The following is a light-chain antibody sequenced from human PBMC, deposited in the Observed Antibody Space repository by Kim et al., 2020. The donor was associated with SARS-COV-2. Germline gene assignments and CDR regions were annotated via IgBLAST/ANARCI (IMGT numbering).Light chain of an antibody. CDR1: QDISNY. V-gene: IGKV1-27*01. J-gene: IGKJ3*01. Sequence: ASVGDRVTITCRASQDISNYLAWYQQKPGKVPKILIYGASALQSGVPSRFSGSGSGTDFTLSISSLQPEDVATYYCQKYNSAPLTFGPGTKVDIK. CDR2: GAS. CDR3: QKYNSAPLT.